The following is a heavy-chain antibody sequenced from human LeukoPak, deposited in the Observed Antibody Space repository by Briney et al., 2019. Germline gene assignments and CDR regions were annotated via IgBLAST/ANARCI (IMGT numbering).Heavy chain of an antibody. Sequence: GGSLRLSCLASRFTLSHFWMSWVRPAPGKGLEWVANIKPDDTEKYYGNSVKGRFTILRDNAKNSVYLKMNSLRAEDTAVYYCVTHEVTVITRSTFDNWGQGTLVTVSS. CDR1: RFTLSHFW. CDR3: VTHEVTVITRSTFDN. CDR2: IKPDDTEK. V-gene: IGHV3-7*01. D-gene: IGHD4-23*01. J-gene: IGHJ4*02.